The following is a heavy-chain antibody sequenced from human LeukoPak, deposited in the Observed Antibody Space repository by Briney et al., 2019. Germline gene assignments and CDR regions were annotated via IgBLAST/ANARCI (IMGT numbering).Heavy chain of an antibody. CDR2: IYYSGST. CDR1: GGSISSSSYY. Sequence: PSETLSLTCTVSGGSISSSSYYWGWIRQPPGKGLEWIGSIYYSGSTYYNPSLKSRVTISVDTSKNQFSLKLSSVTAADTAVYHCARLGRIVVVIWGQGTLVTVSS. J-gene: IGHJ4*02. CDR3: ARLGRIVVVI. D-gene: IGHD3-22*01. V-gene: IGHV4-39*01.